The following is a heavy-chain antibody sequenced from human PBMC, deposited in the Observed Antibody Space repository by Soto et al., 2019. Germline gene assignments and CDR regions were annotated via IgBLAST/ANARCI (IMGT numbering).Heavy chain of an antibody. D-gene: IGHD2-8*01. Sequence: HPGGSLRLSCAASEFTFSKHGMHWVRQAPGKGLEWVAVMSYDGSNEYYADSVKGRFTISKDNSKNTLYLQMNSLRPEDTAVYFCAKGPPLLMIYPVLDSWGQGTLVTVSS. CDR3: AKGPPLLMIYPVLDS. CDR2: MSYDGSNE. V-gene: IGHV3-30*18. CDR1: EFTFSKHG. J-gene: IGHJ4*02.